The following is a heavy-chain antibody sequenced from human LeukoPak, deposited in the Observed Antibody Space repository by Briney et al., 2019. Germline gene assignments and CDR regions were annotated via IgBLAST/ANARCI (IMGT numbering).Heavy chain of an antibody. V-gene: IGHV4-31*03. CDR3: ARGQDDYSSFYTWFDP. D-gene: IGHD4-11*01. CDR1: GGSISSGGYY. J-gene: IGHJ5*02. Sequence: PSETLSLTCTVSGGSISSGGYYWSWIRQHPGKGLEWIGYIYYSGNTYYSPSLKSRLSISVETSKSRFSLKLSSVTAADTAVYYCARGQDDYSSFYTWFDPWGQGTLVTVSS. CDR2: IYYSGNT.